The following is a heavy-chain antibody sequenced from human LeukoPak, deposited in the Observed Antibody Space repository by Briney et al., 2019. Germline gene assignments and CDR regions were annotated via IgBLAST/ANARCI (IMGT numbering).Heavy chain of an antibody. CDR1: GGSISSGSYY. CDR3: ASPPDCSSTSCSIPYYYYMDV. D-gene: IGHD2-2*01. CDR2: IYYSGST. Sequence: SETLSLTCTVSGGSISSGSYYWGWIRQPPGKGLEWIGSIYYSGSTYYNPSLKSRVTISVDTSKNQFSLKLSSVTAADTAVYYCASPPDCSSTSCSIPYYYYMDVWGKGTTVTVSS. J-gene: IGHJ6*03. V-gene: IGHV4-39*01.